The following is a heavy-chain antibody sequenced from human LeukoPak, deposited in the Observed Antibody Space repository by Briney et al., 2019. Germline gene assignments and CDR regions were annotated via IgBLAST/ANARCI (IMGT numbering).Heavy chain of an antibody. V-gene: IGHV3-74*01. D-gene: IGHD3-22*01. CDR1: GFTFSSYW. CDR2: INSDGSST. CDR3: VRSDSRDC. Sequence: GGSLRLSCAASGFTFSSYWMHWVRQAPGKGLVWVSRINSDGSSTGYADSVKGRFTISRDNAKNSLFLQMNSLRDDDTAVYYCVRSDSRDCWGQGTLVTVSS. J-gene: IGHJ4*02.